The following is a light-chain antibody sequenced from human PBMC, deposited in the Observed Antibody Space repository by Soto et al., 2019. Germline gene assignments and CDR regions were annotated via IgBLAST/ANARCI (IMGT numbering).Light chain of an antibody. CDR1: QSVSSDY. Sequence: EIVLTQSPDALSLSPGERATLSCRASQSVSSDYLVWYRHKPGQAPRLLIYGASRRATGIPDRFSGSGSGTDFILTISRLEPEDFAVYYCQHYDNTPPSVTFGPGTKVDIK. V-gene: IGKV3-20*01. CDR3: QHYDNTPPSVT. J-gene: IGKJ3*01. CDR2: GAS.